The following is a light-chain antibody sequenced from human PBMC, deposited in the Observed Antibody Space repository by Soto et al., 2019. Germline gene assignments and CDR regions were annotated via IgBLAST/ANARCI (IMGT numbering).Light chain of an antibody. CDR3: NSYTGSSTYV. CDR2: EVS. J-gene: IGLJ1*01. Sequence: QSALTQPPSVSGSPGYSVAISCTGTSSDVGSYNRVSWYQQPPGAAPKLLIYEVSNRPSGVPDRFSGSKSGNTASLTISGLQADDEADYYCNSYTGSSTYVFGTGTKLTVL. V-gene: IGLV2-18*02. CDR1: SSDVGSYNR.